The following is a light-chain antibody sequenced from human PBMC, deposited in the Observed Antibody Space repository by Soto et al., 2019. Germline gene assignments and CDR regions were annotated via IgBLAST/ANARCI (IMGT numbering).Light chain of an antibody. CDR1: QSVSSN. Sequence: EIVMTQSPATLSVSPGERATLSCRASQSVSSNLAWYQQKPGQAPRLLIYGASTRATVIPARFSGSRSGTDFTLTISSLQSEDFAVYYCQQYNNWPPWTFRQGTKVEIK. CDR2: GAS. CDR3: QQYNNWPPWT. J-gene: IGKJ1*01. V-gene: IGKV3-15*01.